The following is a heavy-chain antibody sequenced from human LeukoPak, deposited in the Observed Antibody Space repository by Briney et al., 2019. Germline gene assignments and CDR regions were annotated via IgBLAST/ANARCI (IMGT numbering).Heavy chain of an antibody. Sequence: GGSLRLSCAASGFTFSTYWMHWVRQPPEKGLLWVSHINPDGSTTNYADSVKGRFTISRDNAKNTLYLQMNNLRAEDTAVYYCARDVSGRDDYWGQGTLVTVSS. CDR1: GFTFSTYW. CDR2: INPDGSTT. D-gene: IGHD6-25*01. CDR3: ARDVSGRDDY. J-gene: IGHJ4*02. V-gene: IGHV3-74*01.